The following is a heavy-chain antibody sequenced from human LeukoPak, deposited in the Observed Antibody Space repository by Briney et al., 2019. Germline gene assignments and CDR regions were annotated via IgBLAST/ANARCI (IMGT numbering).Heavy chain of an antibody. D-gene: IGHD3-10*01. Sequence: ASVKVSCKASGYTFTSYVISWVRQAPGQGLEWMGWISAYNGNTNYAQKLQGRVTMTTDTSTSTAYMELRSLRSDDTAVYYCARVRGSGSYYHYYGMDVWGQGTTVTVSS. CDR1: GYTFTSYV. V-gene: IGHV1-18*01. CDR2: ISAYNGNT. J-gene: IGHJ6*02. CDR3: ARVRGSGSYYHYYGMDV.